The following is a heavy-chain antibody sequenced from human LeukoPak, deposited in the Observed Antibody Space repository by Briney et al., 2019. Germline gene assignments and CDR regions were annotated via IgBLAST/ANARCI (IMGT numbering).Heavy chain of an antibody. V-gene: IGHV3-30*18. CDR3: AKSPYWSDYYFDY. J-gene: IGHJ4*02. Sequence: PGRSLRLSCAASGFTFSSYGMHWVRQAPGKGLEWVAVISYDGSNKYYADSVKGRFTISRDNSKNTLYLQMNSLRAEDTAVYYCAKSPYWSDYYFDYWGQGTLVTVSS. CDR2: ISYDGSNK. CDR1: GFTFSSYG. D-gene: IGHD3-3*01.